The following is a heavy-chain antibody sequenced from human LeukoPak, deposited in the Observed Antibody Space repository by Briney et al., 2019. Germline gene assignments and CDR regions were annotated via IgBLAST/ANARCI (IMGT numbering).Heavy chain of an antibody. D-gene: IGHD2-21*02. CDR2: ISAYNGNR. J-gene: IGHJ4*02. CDR3: ARGPGTVVTRGDF. V-gene: IGHV1-18*01. CDR1: GYTFTNYG. Sequence: GASMKVSCKASGYTFTNYGISWVRQPPGQGLEWMGWISAYNGNRNYAQRFQGRVTMTTDTSTTTAFMELRSLRSDDTAVYYCARGPGTVVTRGDFWGQGTLVTVSS.